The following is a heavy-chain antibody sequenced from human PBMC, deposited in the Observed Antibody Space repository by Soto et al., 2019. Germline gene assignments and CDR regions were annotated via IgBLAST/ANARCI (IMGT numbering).Heavy chain of an antibody. D-gene: IGHD3-16*01. CDR1: GGSISSGGYS. J-gene: IGHJ6*02. V-gene: IGHV4-30-2*01. CDR2: IYHGGST. CDR3: ARGGDYYYGMDV. Sequence: PSETLSLTCAVSGGSISSGGYSWSWIRQPPGKGLEWIGYIYHGGSTYYNPSLKSRVTISVDRSKNQFSLKLSSVTAADTAVYYCARGGDYYYGMDVWGQGTTVTV.